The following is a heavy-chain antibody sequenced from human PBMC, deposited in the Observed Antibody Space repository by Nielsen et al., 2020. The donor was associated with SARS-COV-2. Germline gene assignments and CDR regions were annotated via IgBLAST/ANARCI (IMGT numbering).Heavy chain of an antibody. J-gene: IGHJ4*02. CDR2: ISAYNGNT. CDR1: GYTFTSYG. Sequence: ASVKVSCKASGYTFTSYGISWVRQAPGQGLEWMGWISAYNGNTNYAQKLQGRVTMTTDTSTSTAYMELRSLRSDDTAVYYCARDPYMVRGVSGFDYWGQGTLVTVSS. CDR3: ARDPYMVRGVSGFDY. D-gene: IGHD3-10*01. V-gene: IGHV1-18*01.